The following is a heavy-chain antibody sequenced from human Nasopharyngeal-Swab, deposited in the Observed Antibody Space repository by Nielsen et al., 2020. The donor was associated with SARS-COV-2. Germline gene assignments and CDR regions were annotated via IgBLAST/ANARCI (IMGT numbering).Heavy chain of an antibody. V-gene: IGHV4-4*02. D-gene: IGHD3-22*01. J-gene: IGHJ5*02. CDR1: AGSITNDNW. CDR3: ARNGHGSGYQFDL. CDR2: SSHRGSA. Sequence: SETLSLTCAVSAGSITNDNWWSWVRQPPGRGLEWIGESSHRGSANYNPSLKSRVTVSVDRSKSQLSLKLNSVTAADTAVYYCARNGHGSGYQFDLWGQGTLLTVSS.